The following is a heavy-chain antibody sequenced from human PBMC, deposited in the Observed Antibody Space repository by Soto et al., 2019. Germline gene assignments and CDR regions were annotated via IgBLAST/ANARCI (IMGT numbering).Heavy chain of an antibody. D-gene: IGHD3-3*01. V-gene: IGHV1-69*06. J-gene: IGHJ6*02. CDR2: IIPIFGTA. CDR1: GGTFSSYA. Sequence: ASLKVSCKASGGTFSSYAISWVRQAPGQGLEWMGGIIPIFGTANYAQKFQGRVTITADKSTSTAYMELSSLRSEDTAVYYCARDPNDFWSGSTYYYYGMDVWGQGTTVTVSS. CDR3: ARDPNDFWSGSTYYYYGMDV.